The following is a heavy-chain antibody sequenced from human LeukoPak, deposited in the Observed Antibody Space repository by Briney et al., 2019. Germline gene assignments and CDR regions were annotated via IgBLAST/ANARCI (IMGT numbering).Heavy chain of an antibody. D-gene: IGHD1-26*01. CDR3: ARSATTGLRTFDI. CDR1: GGSISSGSYY. Sequence: SETLSLTCTVSGGSISSGSYYWSWIRQPAGKGLEWIGRIYTSGSTNYNPSLKSRVTISLNTSKNQFSLKLSSVTAADTAMYYCARSATTGLRTFDIWGQGTMVTVSS. J-gene: IGHJ3*02. CDR2: IYTSGST. V-gene: IGHV4-61*02.